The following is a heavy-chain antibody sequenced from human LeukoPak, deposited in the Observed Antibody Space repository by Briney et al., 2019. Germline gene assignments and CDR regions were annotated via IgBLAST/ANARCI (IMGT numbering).Heavy chain of an antibody. Sequence: EAGGSLRLSCAASGFTFKLYWMHWVRQVPGKAPVWVSRINDDGSDTRYADSVKGRFTISRDDATNMVFLQMNSLRPEDTAIYYCIRGGPSTWSWGQGTLVTVSS. CDR3: IRGGPSTWS. CDR1: GFTFKLYW. J-gene: IGHJ5*02. D-gene: IGHD2-15*01. CDR2: INDDGSDT. V-gene: IGHV3-74*01.